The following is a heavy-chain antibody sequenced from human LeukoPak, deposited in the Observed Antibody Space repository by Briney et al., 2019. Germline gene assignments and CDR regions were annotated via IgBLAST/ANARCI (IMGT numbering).Heavy chain of an antibody. V-gene: IGHV3-21*01. D-gene: IGHD2-15*01. Sequence: GGSLRLSCAASGFTFSSYSMNWVRQAPGKGLEWVSSISSSSSYIYYADSVKGRFTISRDNAKNSLYLQMNSLRAEDTAVYYCAREGLRGYCSGGSCYSDYWGQGTLVTVSS. CDR3: AREGLRGYCSGGSCYSDY. J-gene: IGHJ4*02. CDR2: ISSSSSYI. CDR1: GFTFSSYS.